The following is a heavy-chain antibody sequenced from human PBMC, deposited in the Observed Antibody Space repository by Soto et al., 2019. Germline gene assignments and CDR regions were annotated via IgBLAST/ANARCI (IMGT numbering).Heavy chain of an antibody. J-gene: IGHJ6*02. CDR3: ARGGGRQQLAPYYYYGMDV. D-gene: IGHD6-13*01. V-gene: IGHV3-23*01. Sequence: GSLRLSCAASGFTFSSYAMSWVRQAPGKGLEWASAISGSGGSTYYADSVKGRFTISRDNSKNTLYLQMNSLRAEDTAVYYCARGGGRQQLAPYYYYGMDVWGQGTTVTVSS. CDR2: ISGSGGST. CDR1: GFTFSSYA.